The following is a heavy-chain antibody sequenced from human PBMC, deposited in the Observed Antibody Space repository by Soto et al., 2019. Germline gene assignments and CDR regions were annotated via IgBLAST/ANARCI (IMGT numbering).Heavy chain of an antibody. J-gene: IGHJ4*02. D-gene: IGHD3-22*01. CDR3: AKLAVGIVVITTGDY. V-gene: IGHV3-23*01. CDR2: IIGSGGST. CDR1: GFTFSSYA. Sequence: PGGSLRLSCAASGFTFSSYAMSWVRQAPGKGLEWVSAIIGSGGSTYYAYSVTGRVTISRDNSKNTLYLQMKSLRAEDTAVYYCAKLAVGIVVITTGDYWGQGTLVTVYS.